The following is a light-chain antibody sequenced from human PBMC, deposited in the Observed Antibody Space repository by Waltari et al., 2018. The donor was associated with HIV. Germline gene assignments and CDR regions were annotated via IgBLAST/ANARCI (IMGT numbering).Light chain of an antibody. CDR3: AAWDDSLNGWV. CDR1: SSHIGSNT. Sequence: QSVLTQPPSASGTPGQRVTISCSGSSSHIGSNTVNWYHQLPGTAPKLLIYTNNQRPSGAPDRCSGSKSGTSASLAISGLQSEDEADYYCAAWDDSLNGWVFGGGTKLTVL. CDR2: TNN. V-gene: IGLV1-44*01. J-gene: IGLJ3*02.